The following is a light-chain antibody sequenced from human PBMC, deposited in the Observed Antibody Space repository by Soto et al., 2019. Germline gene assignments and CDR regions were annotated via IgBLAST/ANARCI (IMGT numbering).Light chain of an antibody. J-gene: IGKJ2*01. CDR2: GTS. V-gene: IGKV1-16*01. CDR1: QGISNS. Sequence: DIQMSQSPFSVSTSVGHKVTVTCRATQGISNSSDWFRQRAGKAPKSLVYGTSTLQNDVPSRFSGSGAGTDFTPTIRNLQPKDFATSNCQSHYTFGQGANLKIK. CDR3: QSHYT.